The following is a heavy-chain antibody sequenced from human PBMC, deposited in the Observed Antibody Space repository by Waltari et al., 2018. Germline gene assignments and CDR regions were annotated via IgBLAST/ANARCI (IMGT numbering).Heavy chain of an antibody. Sequence: QLQLQESGPGLVKPSETLSLTCSVSGASITNSHSYWIWILQPPGKGLEWIGSIYYRGSTYSSPSLKSRVTISLDTSKNQLSLKVSSVTVADTAIYFCARNMESPYNAPYYFYYMDVWGKGTTVTVSS. J-gene: IGHJ6*03. CDR3: ARNMESPYNAPYYFYYMDV. CDR1: GASITNSHSY. D-gene: IGHD3-10*01. V-gene: IGHV4-39*01. CDR2: IYYRGST.